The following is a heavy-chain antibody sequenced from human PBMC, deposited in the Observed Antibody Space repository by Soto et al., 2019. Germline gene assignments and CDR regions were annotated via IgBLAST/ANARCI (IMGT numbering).Heavy chain of an antibody. CDR1: GLSFSTHG. J-gene: IGHJ2*01. CDR3: ARDPANDDNSGYTWYFDL. V-gene: IGHV3-33*01. CDR2: IRSDGSIK. Sequence: QENLVESGGGVVQPGRSLRLSCVASGLSFSTHGMHWVRQPPGTGLDWVGVIRSDGSIKYYAHSVKGRFTISRDNTKNTLFLAMDRLRAQDPALYYCARDPANDDNSGYTWYFDLWGRGTLVTVSP. D-gene: IGHD3-22*01.